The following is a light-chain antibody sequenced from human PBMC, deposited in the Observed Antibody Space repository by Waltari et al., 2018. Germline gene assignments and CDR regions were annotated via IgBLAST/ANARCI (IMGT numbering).Light chain of an antibody. CDR2: RAS. CDR3: QQYNNWPPGT. V-gene: IGKV3D-15*01. J-gene: IGKJ1*01. CDR1: QSIGSS. Sequence: ETVVTQSPATLSMSPGERATLSCRTSQSIGSSLAWYQQLPGQAPRLLLYRASTRATCIPDRCSGSGSDAEFTLTIGSLQSEDVAVYYCQQYNNWPPGTFGQGTRLEI.